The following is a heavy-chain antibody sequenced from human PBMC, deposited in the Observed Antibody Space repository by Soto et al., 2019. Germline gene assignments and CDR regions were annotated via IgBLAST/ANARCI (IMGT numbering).Heavy chain of an antibody. V-gene: IGHV4-34*01. Sequence: SETLSLTCAVYGGSLSGYYWSWIRQPPGKGLEWIGEINHSGSTNYNPSLKSRVTISVDTSKNQFSLKLSSVTAADTAVYYCARSPYYDFWSGYYANWFDPWGQGTLVTVSS. CDR3: ARSPYYDFWSGYYANWFDP. J-gene: IGHJ5*02. CDR1: GGSLSGYY. D-gene: IGHD3-3*01. CDR2: INHSGST.